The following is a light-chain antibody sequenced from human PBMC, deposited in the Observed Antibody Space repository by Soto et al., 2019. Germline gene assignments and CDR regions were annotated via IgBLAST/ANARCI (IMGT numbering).Light chain of an antibody. V-gene: IGKV3-20*01. CDR2: GAC. CDR3: QQYGSSGYT. CDR1: QSVSSSY. Sequence: EIVLTQSPGTLSLSPGERATLSCRASQSVSSSYLAWYQQKPGRASRRLIYGACSRATGIPDRFSVRGTGRGFNLTVNRLEPEDMGVYYCQQYGSSGYTFGQGTKLEIK. J-gene: IGKJ2*01.